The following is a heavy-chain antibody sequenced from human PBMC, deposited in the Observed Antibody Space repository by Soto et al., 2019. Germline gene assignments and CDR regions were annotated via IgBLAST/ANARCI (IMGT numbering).Heavy chain of an antibody. CDR2: IFYVGDT. D-gene: IGHD4-17*01. J-gene: IGHJ5*02. Sequence: VQLEESGPGLLKPSQTLSLTCTVSGESIATGAFYWSWIRLQSGKGPEWIGSIFYVGDTYYNPSLKSRVEISLDGSQSQFSLNLRSVTAADTAVYYCAREGDYRTWFEPWGPGTLVTVSS. CDR3: AREGDYRTWFEP. V-gene: IGHV4-31*03. CDR1: GESIATGAFY.